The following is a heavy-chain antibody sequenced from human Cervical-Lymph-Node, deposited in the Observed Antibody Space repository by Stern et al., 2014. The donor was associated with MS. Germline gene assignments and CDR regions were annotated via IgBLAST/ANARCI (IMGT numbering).Heavy chain of an antibody. V-gene: IGHV1-2*02. J-gene: IGHJ4*02. D-gene: IGHD4-17*01. CDR2: IDPNSGDP. Sequence: VQLVQSGAEVKRPGASVKVSCKASGYTFTNYYIHWVRQAPGQGLEWMGWIDPNSGDPNYAQKSQGRVTMTRDTSISTAYMELSRLTSDDTAVYYCARGRGDARPYYFDYWGQGTLVTVSS. CDR1: GYTFTNYY. CDR3: ARGRGDARPYYFDY.